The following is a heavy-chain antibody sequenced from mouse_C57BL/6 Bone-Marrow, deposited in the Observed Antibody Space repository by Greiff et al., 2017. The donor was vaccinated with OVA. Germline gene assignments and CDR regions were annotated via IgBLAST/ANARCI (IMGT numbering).Heavy chain of an antibody. CDR2: IDPEDGET. CDR1: GFNIKDYY. CDR3: ARLGWLSFAY. V-gene: IGHV14-2*01. Sequence: VQLQQSGAELVKPGASVKLSCTASGFNIKDYYMHWVKQRTEQGLEWIGRIDPEDGETKYAPTFQGKATITADTSSNTAYLQLSSLTSEDTAVYYCARLGWLSFAYWGQGTLVTVSA. D-gene: IGHD2-3*01. J-gene: IGHJ3*01.